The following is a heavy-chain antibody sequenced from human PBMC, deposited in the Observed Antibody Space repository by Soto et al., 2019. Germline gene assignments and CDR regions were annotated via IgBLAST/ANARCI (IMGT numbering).Heavy chain of an antibody. CDR1: GGSISSSSYY. CDR2: IYYSGST. D-gene: IGHD3-16*02. Sequence: SETLSLTCTVSGGSISSSSYYWGWIRQPPGKGLEWIGSIYYSGSTYYNPSLKSLVTISVDTSKNQFSLKLSSVTAADTAVYYCARHVIVDPHRRWFDPWGQGTLVTVSS. CDR3: ARHVIVDPHRRWFDP. V-gene: IGHV4-39*01. J-gene: IGHJ5*02.